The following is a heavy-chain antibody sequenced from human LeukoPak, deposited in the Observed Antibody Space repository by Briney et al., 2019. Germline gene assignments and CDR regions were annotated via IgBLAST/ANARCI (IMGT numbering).Heavy chain of an antibody. CDR2: ISGSGGST. V-gene: IGHV3-23*01. Sequence: GGSLRLSCAASGFTFSSYAMSWVRQAPGKGLEWVSAISGSGGSTYYADSVKGRSTISRDNSKNTLYLQMNSLRAEDTAVYYCARDILTGYVHYSGMDVWGQGTTVTVSS. J-gene: IGHJ6*02. D-gene: IGHD3-9*01. CDR3: ARDILTGYVHYSGMDV. CDR1: GFTFSSYA.